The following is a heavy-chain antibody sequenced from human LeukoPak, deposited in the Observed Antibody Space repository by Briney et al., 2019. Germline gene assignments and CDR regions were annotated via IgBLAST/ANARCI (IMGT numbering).Heavy chain of an antibody. CDR1: GFTVSGNY. J-gene: IGHJ4*02. D-gene: IGHD3-10*01. CDR2: MYRDGTT. Sequence: GGSLRLSCAASGFTVSGNYVSWVRQAPGKGLEWVSVMYRDGTTYYADSVKGRFTISRDNSKNTLYLQMNSLRAEDTAVYYCAKDRGSGSYPSPLFDYWGRGILVTVSS. V-gene: IGHV3-53*05. CDR3: AKDRGSGSYPSPLFDY.